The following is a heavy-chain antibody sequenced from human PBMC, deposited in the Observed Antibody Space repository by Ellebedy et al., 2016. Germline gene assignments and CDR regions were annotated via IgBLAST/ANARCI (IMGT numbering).Heavy chain of an antibody. CDR1: GGIFSGTS. CDR2: INQDGSEK. V-gene: IGHV3-7*01. D-gene: IGHD3-3*01. CDR3: ARGSITVFGGVDV. Sequence: GESLKISXAASGGIFSGTSMNWVRQAPGKGLEWVANINQDGSEKHYVDSVKGRFTISRDNAKNTLYLQMNSLRAEDTAVYYCARGSITVFGGVDVWGKGTTVTVSS. J-gene: IGHJ6*04.